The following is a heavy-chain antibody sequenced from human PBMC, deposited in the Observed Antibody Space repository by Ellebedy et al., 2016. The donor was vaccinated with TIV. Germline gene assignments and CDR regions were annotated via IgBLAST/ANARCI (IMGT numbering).Heavy chain of an antibody. D-gene: IGHD6-6*01. CDR1: GFTFSTYS. V-gene: IGHV3-7*01. Sequence: GESLKISCAASGFTFSTYSMSWVRQAPGKGLECVASIKQGGSEEYHVDSVKGRFTISRDNAKNSLYLQMNSLRAEDTAVYYCARDSELVDYWGQGTLVTVSS. CDR2: IKQGGSEE. J-gene: IGHJ4*02. CDR3: ARDSELVDY.